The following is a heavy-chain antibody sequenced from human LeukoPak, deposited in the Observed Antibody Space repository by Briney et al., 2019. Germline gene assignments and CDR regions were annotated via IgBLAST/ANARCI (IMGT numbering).Heavy chain of an antibody. CDR1: GGPISSGGYY. J-gene: IGHJ5*02. CDR3: ARDFRDTAIPNPYRGFDP. CDR2: IYYSGST. V-gene: IGHV4-31*03. Sequence: SQTLSLTCTVSGGPISSGGYYWSWIRQHPGKGLEWIGYIYYSGSTYYNPSLKSRVTISVDTSKNQFSLKLSSVTAADTAVYYCARDFRDTAIPNPYRGFDPWGQGTLVTVSS. D-gene: IGHD5-18*01.